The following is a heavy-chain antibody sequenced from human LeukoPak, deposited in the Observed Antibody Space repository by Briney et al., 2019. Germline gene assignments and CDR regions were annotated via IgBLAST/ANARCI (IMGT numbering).Heavy chain of an antibody. V-gene: IGHV4-59*01. CDR1: GGSISSYY. D-gene: IGHD6-6*01. CDR3: AREVSSSASFDY. CDR2: IYYSGST. Sequence: SETLSFTCTVSGGSISSYYWSWIRQPPGKGLEWIGYIYYSGSTNYNPSLKSRVTISVDTSKNQFSLKLSSVTAADTAVYYCAREVSSSASFDYWGQGTLVTVSS. J-gene: IGHJ4*02.